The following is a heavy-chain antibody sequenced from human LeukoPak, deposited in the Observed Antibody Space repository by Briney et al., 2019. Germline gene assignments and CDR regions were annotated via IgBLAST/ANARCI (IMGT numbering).Heavy chain of an antibody. CDR3: ARAGGYSYGYEFDY. CDR1: GGSISSYY. Sequence: SETLSLTCTVSGGSISSYYWSWIRQPPGKGLEWIGYIYYSGSTNYNPSLKSRVTISVDTSKNRFSLKLSSVTAADTAVYYCARAGGYSYGYEFDYWGQGTLVTVSS. CDR2: IYYSGST. V-gene: IGHV4-59*01. D-gene: IGHD5-18*01. J-gene: IGHJ4*02.